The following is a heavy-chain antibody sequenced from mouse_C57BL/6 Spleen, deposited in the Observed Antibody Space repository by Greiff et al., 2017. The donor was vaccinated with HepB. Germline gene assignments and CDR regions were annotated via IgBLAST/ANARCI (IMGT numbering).Heavy chain of an antibody. V-gene: IGHV1-50*01. CDR1: GYTFTSYW. D-gene: IGHD2-3*01. CDR3: ARPGYSPYYFDY. Sequence: QVQLQQPGAELVKPGASVKLSCKASGYTFTSYWTQWVKQRPGQGLEWIGEIDPSDSYTNYNQKFKGKASLTVDTSSSTAYMQLSSLTSEDSAVYYCARPGYSPYYFDYWGQGTTLTVSS. J-gene: IGHJ2*01. CDR2: IDPSDSYT.